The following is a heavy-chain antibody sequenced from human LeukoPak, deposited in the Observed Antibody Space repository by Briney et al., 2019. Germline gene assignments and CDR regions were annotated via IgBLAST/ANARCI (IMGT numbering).Heavy chain of an antibody. CDR3: ANGRYYTGSYAEFDY. V-gene: IGHV3-30*18. Sequence: GGSLRLSCAVSGFTFSSYDMHWVRQAPGEGLEWVTGISFDARSKYYGDSVKGRFTVSRDNSKNTVYLEMNSLRPEDTAVYYCANGRYYTGSYAEFDYWGQGTLVTVSS. CDR1: GFTFSSYD. D-gene: IGHD3-3*01. J-gene: IGHJ4*02. CDR2: ISFDARSK.